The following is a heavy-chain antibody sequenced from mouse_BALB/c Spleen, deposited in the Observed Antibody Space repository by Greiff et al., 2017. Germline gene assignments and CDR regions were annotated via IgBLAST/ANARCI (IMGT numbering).Heavy chain of an antibody. CDR2: ISYSGST. V-gene: IGHV3-2*02. Sequence: EVQLQQSGPDLVKPSQSLSLTCTVTGYSITSDYAWNWIRQFPGNKLEWMGYISYSGSTSYNPSLKSRISITRDTSKNQFFLQLNSVTTEDTATYYCARKSPYYFDYWGQGTTLTVSS. CDR3: ARKSPYYFDY. D-gene: IGHD3-3*01. J-gene: IGHJ2*01. CDR1: GYSITSDYA.